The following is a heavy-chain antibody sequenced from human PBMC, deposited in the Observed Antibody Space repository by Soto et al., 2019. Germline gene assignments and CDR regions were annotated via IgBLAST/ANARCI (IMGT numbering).Heavy chain of an antibody. D-gene: IGHD5-18*01. CDR2: IWYDGNNK. V-gene: IGHV3-33*01. Sequence: QVQLVESGGGVVQPGRSLRLSCAASGFTFNNYHMHWVRQAPGKGLEWVEVIWYDGNNKYYAESVKGRFTISRDNPKNTVYLQMNSLRAEDTAVYYCARDPTRGYSYGYYYYGMEGWVPGTTVTVSS. J-gene: IGHJ6*02. CDR3: ARDPTRGYSYGYYYYGMEG. CDR1: GFTFNNYH.